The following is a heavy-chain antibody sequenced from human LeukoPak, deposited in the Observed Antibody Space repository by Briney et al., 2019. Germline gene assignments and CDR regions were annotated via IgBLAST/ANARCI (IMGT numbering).Heavy chain of an antibody. CDR3: AKEGTASNPSDFDH. CDR1: GFIFSDYG. J-gene: IGHJ4*02. Sequence: GGSLRLSCAASGFIFSDYGMHWVRQAPGKGLEWVTFIRYDGSNKYYADSVKGRFTISRDNSKNILYLQMNSLSSEDTAVYYCAKEGTASNPSDFDHWGQGTLVTVSS. CDR2: IRYDGSNK. D-gene: IGHD1/OR15-1a*01. V-gene: IGHV3-30*02.